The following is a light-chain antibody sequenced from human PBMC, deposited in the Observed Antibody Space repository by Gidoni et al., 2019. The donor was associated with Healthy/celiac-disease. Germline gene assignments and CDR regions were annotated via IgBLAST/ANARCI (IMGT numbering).Light chain of an antibody. Sequence: QSALTQPAPVSGSPGQSSTISCTGTSSDVGGYNYVSWYQQHPGKAPKLMIYDVSNRPSGVSNRFSGSKSGNTASLTISGLQAEDEADYYCSSYTSSSTPGVFGGGTKLTVL. J-gene: IGLJ3*02. CDR3: SSYTSSSTPGV. CDR2: DVS. CDR1: SSDVGGYNY. V-gene: IGLV2-14*01.